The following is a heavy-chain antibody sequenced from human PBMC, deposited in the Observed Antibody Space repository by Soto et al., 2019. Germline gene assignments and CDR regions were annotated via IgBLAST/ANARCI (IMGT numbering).Heavy chain of an antibody. CDR2: TYYRSKWYN. D-gene: IGHD1-7*01. V-gene: IGHV6-1*01. J-gene: IGHJ4*02. CDR3: ARDRFLELSPNVVYFDY. CDR1: GDSVSSNSAA. Sequence: PSQTLSLTCAISGDSVSSNSAAWNWIRQSPSRGLEWLGRTYYRSKWYNDYAVSVKSRITINPDTSKNQFSLQLNSVTPEDTAVFYCARDRFLELSPNVVYFDYWGQGTLVTVSS.